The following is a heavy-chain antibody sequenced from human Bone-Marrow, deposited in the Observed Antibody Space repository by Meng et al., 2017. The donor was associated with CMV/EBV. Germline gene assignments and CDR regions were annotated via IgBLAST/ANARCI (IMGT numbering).Heavy chain of an antibody. CDR3: ARDRGYGGNGLGY. V-gene: IGHV3-21*01. CDR2: ISSSSSYI. CDR1: GFTFSSYS. Sequence: GESLKISCAASGFTFSSYSMNWVRQAPGKGLEWVSSISSSSSYIYYADSVKGRFTISRDNAKNSLYLQMNSLRAKDTAVYYCARDRGYGGNGLGYWGQGTLVTVSS. J-gene: IGHJ4*02. D-gene: IGHD4-23*01.